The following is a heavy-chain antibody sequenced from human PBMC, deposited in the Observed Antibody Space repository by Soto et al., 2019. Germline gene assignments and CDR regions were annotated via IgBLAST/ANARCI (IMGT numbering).Heavy chain of an antibody. CDR2: IYYSGST. V-gene: IGHV4-59*01. J-gene: IGHJ6*03. CDR3: ARGGGYGRYYYYMDV. CDR1: GGSISSYY. D-gene: IGHD5-12*01. Sequence: ASETLSLTCTVSGGSISSYYWSWIRQPPGKGLEWIGYIYYSGSTNYNPSLKSRVTISVDTSKNQFSLKLSSVTAADTAVYYCARGGGYGRYYYYMDVWGKGTTVTVSS.